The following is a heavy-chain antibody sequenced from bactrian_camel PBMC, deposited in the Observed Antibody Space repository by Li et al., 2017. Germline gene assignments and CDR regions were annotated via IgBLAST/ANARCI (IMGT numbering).Heavy chain of an antibody. CDR2: IYTGDGTS. CDR1: KYVYTSNC. J-gene: IGHJ4*01. V-gene: IGHV3S1*01. Sequence: HVQLVESGGGSVQAGGSLRLSCAVSKYVYTSNCIGWFRQSPGKERDEREGVASIYTGDGTSHYADSVKGRFTISKDNAKNTVYLQMTSLKPEDSGIYYCATFLIAPSGLRASDYKYWGQGTQVTVS. CDR3: ATFLIAPSGLRASDYKY.